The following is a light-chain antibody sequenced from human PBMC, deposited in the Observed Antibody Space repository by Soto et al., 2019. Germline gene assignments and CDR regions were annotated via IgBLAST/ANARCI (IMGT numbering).Light chain of an antibody. CDR3: SSYTTTSTHVV. Sequence: QSVLTQPASVSGSPGPSITISCAGTSSNVGGYNYVSWYQQHPGKAPQLLIYDVSNRPTGVSNRFSGSKSGNTASLTISGLQAADEAEYYCSSYTTTSTHVVFGGGTKVTVL. V-gene: IGLV2-14*01. J-gene: IGLJ2*01. CDR2: DVS. CDR1: SSNVGGYNY.